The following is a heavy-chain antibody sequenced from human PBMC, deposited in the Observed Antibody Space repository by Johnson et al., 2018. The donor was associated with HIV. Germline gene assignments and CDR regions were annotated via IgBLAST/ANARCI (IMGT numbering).Heavy chain of an antibody. Sequence: EVQLVESGGVVVQPGGSLRLSCAASGFTFDDYAMHWVRQAPGKGLEWVSLISWDGGSTYYADSVKGRFTISRDNSKNSLYLQMNSRRAEDTAVYYCAREVAARLRAFDIWGQGTMVTVSS. D-gene: IGHD6-6*01. CDR2: ISWDGGST. V-gene: IGHV3-43D*03. CDR1: GFTFDDYA. J-gene: IGHJ3*02. CDR3: AREVAARLRAFDI.